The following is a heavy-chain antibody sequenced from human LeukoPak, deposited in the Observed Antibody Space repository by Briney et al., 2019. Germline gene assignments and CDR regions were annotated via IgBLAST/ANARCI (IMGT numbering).Heavy chain of an antibody. CDR2: IIPIFGTA. V-gene: IGHV1-69*05. CDR1: GGTFSSYA. CDR3: ARDRPGDYYYMDV. J-gene: IGHJ6*03. Sequence: SVKVSCKASGGTFSSYAISWVRQAPGQGLEWMGGIIPIFGTANYAQKFQGRVTITTDESTSTAYMELSSQRSEDTAVYYCARDRPGDYYYMDVWGKGTTVTVSS.